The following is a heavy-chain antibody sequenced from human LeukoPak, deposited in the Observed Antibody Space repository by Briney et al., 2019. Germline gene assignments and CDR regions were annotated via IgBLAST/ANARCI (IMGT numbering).Heavy chain of an antibody. D-gene: IGHD6-13*01. CDR1: GGSFSGYY. V-gene: IGHV4-34*01. CDR3: ARDPPIAAAGSYAFDI. CDR2: INHSGST. Sequence: PETLSLTCAVYGGSFSGYYWSWIRQPPGKGLEWIGEINHSGSTNYNPSLKSRVTISVDTSKNQFSLKLSSVTAADTAVYYCARDPPIAAAGSYAFDIWGQRTMVTVSS. J-gene: IGHJ3*02.